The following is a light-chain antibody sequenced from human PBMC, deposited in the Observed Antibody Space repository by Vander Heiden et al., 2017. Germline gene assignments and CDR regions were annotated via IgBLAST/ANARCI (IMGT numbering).Light chain of an antibody. V-gene: IGKV1-39*01. CDR1: QSISSH. Sequence: DLQMTQSPSSLSASVGDRVTITCRASQSISSHLNWYQQKPGKAPKLLIYAASSLQSGVPSRFSGSGSGTAFTLTISRLQPEDFATYYCQQCESTPLTFGPGTKMDIK. CDR3: QQCESTPLT. CDR2: AAS. J-gene: IGKJ3*01.